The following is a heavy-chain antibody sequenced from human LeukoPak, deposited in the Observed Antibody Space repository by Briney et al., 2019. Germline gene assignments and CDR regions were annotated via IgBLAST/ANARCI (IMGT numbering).Heavy chain of an antibody. Sequence: GGSLRLSCAASGFTFSTYNMNWVRQAPGKGLEWVSSISGSSSYVYYADSVKGRFSISRDNAKNSLYLQMNSLRAEDTAVYYCARDLLGWELHYFDYWGQGTLVTVSS. J-gene: IGHJ4*02. CDR1: GFTFSTYN. CDR2: ISGSSSYV. V-gene: IGHV3-21*01. D-gene: IGHD1-26*01. CDR3: ARDLLGWELHYFDY.